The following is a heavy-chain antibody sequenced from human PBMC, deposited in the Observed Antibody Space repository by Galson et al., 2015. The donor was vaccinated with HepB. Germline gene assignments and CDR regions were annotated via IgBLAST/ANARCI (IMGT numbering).Heavy chain of an antibody. Sequence: LRLSCAASGFTFSSYAMHWVRQAPGKGLEWVAVISYDGSNKYYADSVKGRFTISRDNSKNTLYLQMNSLRAEDTAVYYCARANSYYYGMDVWGQGTTVTVSS. CDR3: ARANSYYYGMDV. CDR1: GFTFSSYA. V-gene: IGHV3-30*04. CDR2: ISYDGSNK. J-gene: IGHJ6*02.